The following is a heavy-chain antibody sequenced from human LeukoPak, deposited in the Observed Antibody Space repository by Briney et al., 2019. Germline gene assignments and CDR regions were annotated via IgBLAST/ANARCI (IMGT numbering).Heavy chain of an antibody. CDR3: ARALLWSGDYMDV. D-gene: IGHD3-10*01. CDR2: IFYSGST. Sequence: PSETLSLTCTVSGGSISSYYWSWIRQPPGKGLEWIGHIFYSGSTYYNPSLKSRVTISVDTSKNQFSLKLSSVTAADTAVYYCARALLWSGDYMDVWGKGTTVTISS. J-gene: IGHJ6*03. CDR1: GGSISSYY. V-gene: IGHV4-59*01.